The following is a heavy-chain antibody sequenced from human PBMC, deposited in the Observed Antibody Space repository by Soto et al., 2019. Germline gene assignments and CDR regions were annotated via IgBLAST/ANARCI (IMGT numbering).Heavy chain of an antibody. CDR3: AKDQRWLQPEMGFGAFDI. D-gene: IGHD5-12*01. Sequence: GGSLRLSCAASGFTFSSYSMNWVRQAPGKGLEWVSYISSSSSTIYYADSVKGRFTISRDNAKNSLYLQMNSLRAEDTAVYYCAKDQRWLQPEMGFGAFDIWGQGTMVT. CDR1: GFTFSSYS. J-gene: IGHJ3*02. CDR2: ISSSSSTI. V-gene: IGHV3-48*01.